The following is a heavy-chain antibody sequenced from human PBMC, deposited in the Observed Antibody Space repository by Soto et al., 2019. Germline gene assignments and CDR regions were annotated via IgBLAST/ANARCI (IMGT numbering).Heavy chain of an antibody. CDR3: ARAGRAMDV. J-gene: IGHJ6*02. CDR2: INQDGSEK. D-gene: IGHD1-26*01. Sequence: GGSLALSCAASRYTFSNSWMGWARQAPGRGLEWVANINQDGSEKYYADSVKGRFTVSRDNAKDSLYLQMNSLRAEDTAVYYLARAGRAMDVWGQGTMVTLSS. CDR1: RYTFSNSW. V-gene: IGHV3-7*01.